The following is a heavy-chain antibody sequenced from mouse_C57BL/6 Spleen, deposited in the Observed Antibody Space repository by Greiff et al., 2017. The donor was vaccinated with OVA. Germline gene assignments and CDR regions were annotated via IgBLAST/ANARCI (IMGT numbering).Heavy chain of an antibody. Sequence: VQLQESGPELVKPGASVKISCKASGYSFTSYYIHWVKQRPGQGLEWIGWIYPGSGNTKYNEKFKGKATLTADTSSSTAYMQLSSLTSEDSAVYYCARKDYEGYFDYWGQGTTLTVSS. CDR1: GYSFTSYY. D-gene: IGHD2-4*01. J-gene: IGHJ2*01. V-gene: IGHV1-66*01. CDR3: ARKDYEGYFDY. CDR2: IYPGSGNT.